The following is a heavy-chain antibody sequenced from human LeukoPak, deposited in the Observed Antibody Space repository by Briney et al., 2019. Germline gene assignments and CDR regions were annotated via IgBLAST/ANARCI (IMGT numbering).Heavy chain of an antibody. J-gene: IGHJ5*02. Sequence: PGGSLRLSCAASGFPFSSHAMSWVRLPPGKGLEWVAAISNGKTYYADSVRGRFAISRDDSTNTVYLHMNSLRDEDTALYHCVREAGYCAPVCVKTNWFDPWGQGTLVTVSS. V-gene: IGHV3-23*01. CDR2: ISNGKT. D-gene: IGHD2-15*01. CDR1: GFPFSSHA. CDR3: VREAGYCAPVCVKTNWFDP.